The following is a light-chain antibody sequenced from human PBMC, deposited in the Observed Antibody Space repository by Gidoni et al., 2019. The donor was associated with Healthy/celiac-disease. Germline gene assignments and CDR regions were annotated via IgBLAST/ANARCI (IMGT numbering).Light chain of an antibody. J-gene: IGLJ2*01. V-gene: IGLV1-40*01. Sequence: QSVLTQPPSVSGAPGPRVTISCTGSSSNIGAGYDIHWYQQLPGTAPKLLIFANTNRPSGVPDRFSGSKSGTSASLAITGLQAEDEADYYCQSYDSSLSGSQVFGGGTKLTVL. CDR1: SSNIGAGYD. CDR3: QSYDSSLSGSQV. CDR2: ANT.